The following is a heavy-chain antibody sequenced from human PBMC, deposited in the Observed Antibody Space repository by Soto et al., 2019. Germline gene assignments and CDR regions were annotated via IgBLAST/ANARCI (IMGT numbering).Heavy chain of an antibody. CDR1: GGTFSSYA. V-gene: IGHV1-69*12. D-gene: IGHD6-6*01. CDR3: ARHRSSTNYYYYGMDA. Sequence: QVQLVQSGAEVKKPGSSVKVSCKASGGTFSSYAISWVRQAPGQGLEWMGGIIPMLGTAEYAQRFKGRVTITADESTKPAYMELSSLRSEDTAVYYCARHRSSTNYYYYGMDAWGQGTTVTVSS. J-gene: IGHJ6*02. CDR2: IIPMLGTA.